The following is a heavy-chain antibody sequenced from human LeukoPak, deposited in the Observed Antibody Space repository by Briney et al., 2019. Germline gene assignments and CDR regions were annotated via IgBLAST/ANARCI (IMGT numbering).Heavy chain of an antibody. CDR2: MWIWNDGSNE. D-gene: IGHD3-16*01. CDR1: GITFSNYG. J-gene: IGHJ6*02. Sequence: GRSLRLSCTASGITFSNYGMHWVRQAPGKGLEWVAVMWIWNDGSNEYYADSVKGRFTIARDNSKNTLYLQMVSLRAEDTADYYCARDRFPHDDAHYGMDVWGQGTTVTVSS. V-gene: IGHV3-33*01. CDR3: ARDRFPHDDAHYGMDV.